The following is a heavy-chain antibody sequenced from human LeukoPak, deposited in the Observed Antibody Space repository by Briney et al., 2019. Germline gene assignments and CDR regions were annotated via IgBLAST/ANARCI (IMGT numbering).Heavy chain of an antibody. V-gene: IGHV4-34*01. Sequence: PSETLSLTCAVYGGSFSGYYWSWIRQPPGKGLEWIGEINHSGSTNYNPSLKSRVTISVDTSKNQFSLKLSSVTAADTAVYYCARKVVGATNNPPWFDPWGQGTQVIVSS. D-gene: IGHD1-26*01. CDR2: INHSGST. CDR1: GGSFSGYY. J-gene: IGHJ5*02. CDR3: ARKVVGATNNPPWFDP.